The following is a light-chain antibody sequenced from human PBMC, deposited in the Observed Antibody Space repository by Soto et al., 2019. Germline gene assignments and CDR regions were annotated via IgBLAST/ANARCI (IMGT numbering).Light chain of an antibody. J-gene: IGKJ3*01. Sequence: EIVLTQSPGTLSLSPGERATLSCRASQSVSSSYLAWYQQKPGQAPRLLIYDASNRATGIPARFSGSGSGTEFTLTISRLEPEDFAVYYCQHYDNSPLFGPGTKV. V-gene: IGKV3-20*01. CDR2: DAS. CDR1: QSVSSSY. CDR3: QHYDNSPL.